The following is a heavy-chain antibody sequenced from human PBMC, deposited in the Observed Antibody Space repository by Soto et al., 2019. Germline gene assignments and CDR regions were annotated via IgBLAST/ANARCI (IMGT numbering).Heavy chain of an antibody. Sequence: ASVKVSCKASGYTFTNYDINWVRQAPGQGLEWMGWISAYNGNTNYAQKLQGRVTMTTDTSTRPAYMELRSLRSDDTAVYYCARSGLPDPVVVVGHTPFDPWGQGTLVTVSS. V-gene: IGHV1-18*01. CDR2: ISAYNGNT. CDR3: ARSGLPDPVVVVGHTPFDP. J-gene: IGHJ5*02. CDR1: GYTFTNYD. D-gene: IGHD2-15*01.